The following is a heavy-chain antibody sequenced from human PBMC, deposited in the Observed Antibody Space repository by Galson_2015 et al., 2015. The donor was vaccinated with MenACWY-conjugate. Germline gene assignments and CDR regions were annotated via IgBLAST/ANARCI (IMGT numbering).Heavy chain of an antibody. CDR1: GFSLSTSRVG. D-gene: IGHD2-2*01. J-gene: IGHJ3*01. CDR2: IYRDDDK. Sequence: PALVKPTQPLALTCTFSGFSLSTSRVGVGWIRQPPGQALEWLSLIYRDDDKRYSPSLKSRLTITKDTSKNQVVLSMTNMDPVDTATYYCAHSPYCSTTSCYAARAFDVWGQGTVVTVSS. V-gene: IGHV2-5*02. CDR3: AHSPYCSTTSCYAARAFDV.